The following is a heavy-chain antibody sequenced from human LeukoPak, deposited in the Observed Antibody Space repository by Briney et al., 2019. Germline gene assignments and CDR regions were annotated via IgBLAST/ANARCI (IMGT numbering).Heavy chain of an antibody. V-gene: IGHV3-30-3*01. CDR3: ARDPNWGLLFDY. D-gene: IGHD7-27*01. CDR1: GFTFSSYA. J-gene: IGHJ4*02. CDR2: ISYDGSNK. Sequence: GRSLRLSCAASGFTFSSYAMHWVRQAPGTGLEWVAVISYDGSNKYYADSVKGRFTISRDNSKNTLYLQMNSLRAEDTAVYYCARDPNWGLLFDYWGQGTLVTVSS.